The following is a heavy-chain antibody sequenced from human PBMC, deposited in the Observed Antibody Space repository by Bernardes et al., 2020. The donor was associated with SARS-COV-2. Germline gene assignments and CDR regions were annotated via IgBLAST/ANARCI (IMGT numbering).Heavy chain of an antibody. J-gene: IGHJ5*02. D-gene: IGHD3-3*01. CDR1: GCSISRSSYY. V-gene: IGHV4-39*01. CDR2: IYYSGST. CDR3: ARHGLASITIFGVVTLGGWFDP. Sequence: SQHLSRTSTVTGCSISRSSYYWGWLRQPPGKGLEWIGSIYYSGSTYYNPSLKSRVTISVDTSKNQFSLKLSSVTAADTAVYYCARHGLASITIFGVVTLGGWFDPWGQGTLVTVSS.